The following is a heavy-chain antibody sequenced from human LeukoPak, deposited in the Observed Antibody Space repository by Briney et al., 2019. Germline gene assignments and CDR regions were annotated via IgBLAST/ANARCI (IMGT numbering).Heavy chain of an antibody. Sequence: SETLSLTCAVSGGSINNYWWSWVRQPAGKGLEWIGEIYHSGKTNYNVSLKSRVTMSVDKSKNQFSLKLTSVTAADTAFYFCARHIAVAGQRGFDYRGQGTLVTVPS. V-gene: IGHV4-4*02. D-gene: IGHD6-19*01. CDR3: ARHIAVAGQRGFDY. J-gene: IGHJ4*02. CDR2: IYHSGKT. CDR1: GGSINNYW.